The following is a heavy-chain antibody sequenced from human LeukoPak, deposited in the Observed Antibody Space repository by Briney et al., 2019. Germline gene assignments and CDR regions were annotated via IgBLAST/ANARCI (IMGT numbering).Heavy chain of an antibody. D-gene: IGHD3-22*01. J-gene: IGHJ6*02. CDR3: ARTRVQYYDSSGYYKHYHYYGMDV. Sequence: SETLSLTCTVSGGFSSFYYWTWIRQPPGKGLEWIGNIHTSGSTDYSPSLKSRVTMSIDTSKNQFSLKLSSVTAADTAVYYCARTRVQYYDSSGYYKHYHYYGMDVWGQGTTVTVSS. CDR2: IHTSGST. V-gene: IGHV4-4*09. CDR1: GGFSSFYY.